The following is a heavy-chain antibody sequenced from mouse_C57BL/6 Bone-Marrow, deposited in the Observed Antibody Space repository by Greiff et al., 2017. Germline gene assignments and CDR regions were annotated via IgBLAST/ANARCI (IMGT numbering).Heavy chain of an antibody. CDR2: ISSGGSYT. J-gene: IGHJ2*01. CDR3: ARLDY. V-gene: IGHV5-6*01. CDR1: GFTFSSYG. Sequence: EVKVVESGGDLVKPGGSLKLSCAASGFTFSSYGMSWVRQTPDKRLEWVATISSGGSYTYYPDSVKGRFTISRDNAKNTRYLQMSSLKSEDTAMYYCARLDYWGQGTTLTVSS.